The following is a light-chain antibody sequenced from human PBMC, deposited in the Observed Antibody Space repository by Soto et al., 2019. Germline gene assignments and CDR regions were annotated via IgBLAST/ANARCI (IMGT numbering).Light chain of an antibody. CDR2: DVS. CDR3: KSYAGSNTYV. Sequence: SALTQPRSVSGSPGQSVTISCTGTSSDVGGYNYVSWYQQHPGKAPKLMIYDVSKRPSGVPDRFSGSKSGNTASLTISGLQAEDEADYFCKSYAGSNTYVFGSGTKVTVL. V-gene: IGLV2-11*01. CDR1: SSDVGGYNY. J-gene: IGLJ1*01.